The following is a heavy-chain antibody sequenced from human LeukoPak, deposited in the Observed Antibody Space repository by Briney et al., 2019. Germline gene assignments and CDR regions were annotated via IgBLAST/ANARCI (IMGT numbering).Heavy chain of an antibody. CDR2: ISGSGGST. V-gene: IGHV3-43*02. CDR1: GFTFSSYG. D-gene: IGHD2-15*01. Sequence: GGSLRLSCAASGFTFSSYGMSWVRQAPGKGLEWVSVISGSGGSTYYADSVKGRFTISRDNSKNSLYLQMNSLRTEDTALYYCAKEMVVAAALDYWGQGTRVTVS. CDR3: AKEMVVAAALDY. J-gene: IGHJ4*02.